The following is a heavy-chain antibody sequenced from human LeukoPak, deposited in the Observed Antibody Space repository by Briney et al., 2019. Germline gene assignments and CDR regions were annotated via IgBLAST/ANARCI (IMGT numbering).Heavy chain of an antibody. V-gene: IGHV4-34*01. CDR3: ARGDRITLIVEGAFDI. CDR1: GGSFSGYY. D-gene: IGHD3-22*01. CDR2: INHSGST. Sequence: PSETLSLTCTVYGGSFSGYYWSWIRQPPGKGLEWIGEINHSGSTNYNPSLKSRVTISVDTSKNQFSLKLRPVTAADTAVYYCARGDRITLIVEGAFDIWGQGTMVTVSS. J-gene: IGHJ3*02.